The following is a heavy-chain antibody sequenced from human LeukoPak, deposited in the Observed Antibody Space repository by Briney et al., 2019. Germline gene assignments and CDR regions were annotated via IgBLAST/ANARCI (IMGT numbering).Heavy chain of an antibody. CDR1: GGSFSGYY. CDR2: INHSGST. CDR3: AIIYDSSGYSQFDY. D-gene: IGHD3-22*01. V-gene: IGHV4-34*01. J-gene: IGHJ4*02. Sequence: SETLSLTCAVYGGSFSGYYWSWIRQPPGKGLEWIGEINHSGSTNYNPSLESRVTISVVTSKNQFSLKLSSVTAADTAVYYCAIIYDSSGYSQFDYWGQGTLVTVSS.